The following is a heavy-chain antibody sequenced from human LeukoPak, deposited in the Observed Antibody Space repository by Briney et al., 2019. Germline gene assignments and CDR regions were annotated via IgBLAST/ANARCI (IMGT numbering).Heavy chain of an antibody. D-gene: IGHD3-22*01. CDR3: ARGNAYYYDSSGYYPDY. CDR2: MNPNSGNT. J-gene: IGHJ4*02. Sequence: ASVKVSGKASGYTFTSYDINWVRQATGQGLEWMGWMNPNSGNTGYAQKFQGRVTITRNTSISTAYMELSSLRSEDTAVYYCARGNAYYYDSSGYYPDYWGQGTLVTVSS. CDR1: GYTFTSYD. V-gene: IGHV1-8*03.